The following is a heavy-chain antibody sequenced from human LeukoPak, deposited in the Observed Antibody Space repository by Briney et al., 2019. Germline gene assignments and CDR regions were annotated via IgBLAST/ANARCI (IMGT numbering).Heavy chain of an antibody. CDR3: ARVEEGYGSGRRENYYYYYMDV. V-gene: IGHV4-59*01. CDR1: GVSITSYF. D-gene: IGHD3-10*01. Sequence: PSETLSLTCTVSGVSITSYFWSWIRQPPGKGLEWIGYIYYSGSTNYNTSLKSRVTISVDTSKNQFSLKLASVTAADTAVYYCARVEEGYGSGRRENYYYYYMDVWGKGTTVTISS. J-gene: IGHJ6*03. CDR2: IYYSGST.